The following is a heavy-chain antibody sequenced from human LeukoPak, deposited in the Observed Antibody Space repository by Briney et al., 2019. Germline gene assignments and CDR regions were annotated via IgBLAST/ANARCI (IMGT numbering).Heavy chain of an antibody. D-gene: IGHD6-6*01. V-gene: IGHV3-30*01. Sequence: GRSLRLSCAASGFTFSSYAMHWVRQAPGKGLEWEAVISYDGSNKYYADSVKGRFTISRDNSKNTLYLQMNSLRAEDTAVYYCARGRNSSSSRAYFGYWGQGTLVTVSS. J-gene: IGHJ4*02. CDR2: ISYDGSNK. CDR1: GFTFSSYA. CDR3: ARGRNSSSSRAYFGY.